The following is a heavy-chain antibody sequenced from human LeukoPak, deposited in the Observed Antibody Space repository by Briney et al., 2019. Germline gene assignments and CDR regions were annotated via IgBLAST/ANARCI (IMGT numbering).Heavy chain of an antibody. Sequence: GGSLRLSCAASGFTFSTYAMHWVRQAPGKGLEWVAVVSNDGTNKIYVDSVKGRFTISRDNSKNTLFLQMNSLRIEDTAVYYCARDPIADFDYWGQGTLVTVSS. D-gene: IGHD2/OR15-2a*01. CDR1: GFTFSTYA. V-gene: IGHV3-30*04. CDR2: VSNDGTNK. CDR3: ARDPIADFDY. J-gene: IGHJ4*02.